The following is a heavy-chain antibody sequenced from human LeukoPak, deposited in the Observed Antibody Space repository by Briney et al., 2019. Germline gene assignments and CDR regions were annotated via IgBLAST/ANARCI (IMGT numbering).Heavy chain of an antibody. CDR1: GYSISSGYY. J-gene: IGHJ4*02. CDR3: ARPYDFWGGYYRD. D-gene: IGHD3-3*01. Sequence: PSETLSLTCAVSGYSISSGYYWGWIRQPPGKGLEWIGSIYHSGSTYYNPSLKSRVTISVDTSKNQFSLKLSFVTAADTAVYYCARPYDFWGGYYRDWGQGTLVTVSS. V-gene: IGHV4-38-2*01. CDR2: IYHSGST.